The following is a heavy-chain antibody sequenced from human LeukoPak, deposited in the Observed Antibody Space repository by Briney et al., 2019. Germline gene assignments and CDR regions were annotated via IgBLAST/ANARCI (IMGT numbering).Heavy chain of an antibody. D-gene: IGHD3-3*01. CDR3: ARGNDFWSGYYTGIFDY. CDR2: IYYSGST. Sequence: SETLSLTCTVSGGSISSGGYYWSWIRQHPGKGLEWIGYIYYSGSTYYNPSLKSRVTISVDMSKNQFSLKLSSVTAADTAVYYCARGNDFWSGYYTGIFDYWGQGTLVTVSS. V-gene: IGHV4-31*03. CDR1: GGSISSGGYY. J-gene: IGHJ4*02.